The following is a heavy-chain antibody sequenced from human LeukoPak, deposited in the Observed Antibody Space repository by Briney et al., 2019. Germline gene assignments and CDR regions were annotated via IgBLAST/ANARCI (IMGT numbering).Heavy chain of an antibody. CDR2: IKQDGSEK. CDR3: TTDREVTPDFDY. J-gene: IGHJ4*02. CDR1: GFTFSSYW. Sequence: PGGSLRLSCAASGFTFSSYWMSWVRQAPGKGLEWVANIKQDGSEKYYVDSVKGRFTISRDNAKNSLYLQMNSLKTEDTAVYYCTTDREVTPDFDYWGQRTLVTVSS. V-gene: IGHV3-7*03. D-gene: IGHD2-21*02.